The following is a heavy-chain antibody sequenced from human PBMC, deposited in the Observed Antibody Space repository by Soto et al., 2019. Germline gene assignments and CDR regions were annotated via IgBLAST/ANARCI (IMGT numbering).Heavy chain of an antibody. J-gene: IGHJ5*02. V-gene: IGHV4-30-4*08. CDR3: TRLGGSAERWFDP. CDR2: IYYSGNT. CDR1: GGSISSNDLC. D-gene: IGHD6-25*01. Sequence: QVQLQESGPGLVKPSQTLSLTCIVSGGSISSNDLCWCWRRQPPGKGQEWIGYIYYSGNTYYKPSLKSRVTLLVDTSKNQSSLQVSSVTAAETAVYYCTRLGGSAERWFDPWGQGPLVTVSS.